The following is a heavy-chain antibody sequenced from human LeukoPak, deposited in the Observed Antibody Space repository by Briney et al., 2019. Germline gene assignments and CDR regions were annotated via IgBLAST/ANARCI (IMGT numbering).Heavy chain of an antibody. Sequence: PSETLSLTCAVYVVSFRGYYWSGVRQPPGQGLGWIGEINHSGSTTSNPSLKSRVTISVDTSKTQFSLKLSSATAADTAVYYCARHLANVRWGVNPRWFAPWGQGTLVTVSS. CDR3: ARHLANVRWGVNPRWFAP. D-gene: IGHD3-10*02. V-gene: IGHV4-34*01. CDR1: VVSFRGYY. CDR2: INHSGST. J-gene: IGHJ5*02.